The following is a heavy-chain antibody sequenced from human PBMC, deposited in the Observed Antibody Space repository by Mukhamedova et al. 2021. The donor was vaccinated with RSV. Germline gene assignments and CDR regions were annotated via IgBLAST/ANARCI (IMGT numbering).Heavy chain of an antibody. D-gene: IGHD2-15*01. J-gene: IGHJ5*02. V-gene: IGHV4-61*08. CDR3: VRGEGFDWFDP. Sequence: GGYYWSWIRQPPGKGLEWIGYIYYSGSTNYNPSLKSRVTISVDTSKNQFSLKLSSVTAADTAVYYCVRGEGFDWFDPWGQGTLVTV. CDR1: GGYY. CDR2: IYYSGST.